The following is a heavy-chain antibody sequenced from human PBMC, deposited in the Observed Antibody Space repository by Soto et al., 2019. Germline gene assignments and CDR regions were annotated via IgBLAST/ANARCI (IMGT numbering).Heavy chain of an antibody. CDR2: INAGNGNT. V-gene: IGHV1-3*01. CDR1: GYTFTSYA. D-gene: IGHD2-2*02. CDR3: AKSATVPAAIAY. Sequence: ASVKVSCKASGYTFTSYAMHWVRQAPGQRLEWMGWINAGNGNTKYSQKFQGRFTITRDTSASTAYMELSSLRSEDTAVYYCAKSATVPAAIAYWGQGTLVTVSS. J-gene: IGHJ4*02.